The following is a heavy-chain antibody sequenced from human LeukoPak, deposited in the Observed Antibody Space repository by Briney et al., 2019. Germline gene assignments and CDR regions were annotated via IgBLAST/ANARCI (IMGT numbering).Heavy chain of an antibody. CDR2: ISGSGGST. Sequence: GGSLRLSCAASGFTFSSYAMSLVRQAPGKGLEWVSAISGSGGSTYYADSVKGRFTISRDNSKNTLYPQMNSLRAEDTAVYYCAKDIAAADLYYFDYWGQGTLVTVSS. CDR3: AKDIAAADLYYFDY. CDR1: GFTFSSYA. V-gene: IGHV3-23*01. D-gene: IGHD6-13*01. J-gene: IGHJ4*02.